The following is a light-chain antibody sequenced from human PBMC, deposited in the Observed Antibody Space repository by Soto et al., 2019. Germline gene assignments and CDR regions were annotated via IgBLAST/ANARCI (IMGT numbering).Light chain of an antibody. CDR3: AAWDDSLSALYV. CDR1: SSNIGSNY. Sequence: QSVLTQPPSASGTPGQRVTISCSGSSSNIGSNYVYWYQQLPGTAPKLLIYRNNQRPSGVPDRFSGSKSGTSASLAISGLRSEDEADYYCAAWDDSLSALYVFRTGTKLTVL. CDR2: RNN. J-gene: IGLJ1*01. V-gene: IGLV1-47*01.